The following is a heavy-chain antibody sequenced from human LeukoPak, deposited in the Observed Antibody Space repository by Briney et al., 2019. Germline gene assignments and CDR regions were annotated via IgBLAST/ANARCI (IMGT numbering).Heavy chain of an antibody. J-gene: IGHJ4*02. V-gene: IGHV6-1*01. CDR2: TYYRSKWYN. CDR1: GYGVTISSYA. D-gene: IGHD1-26*01. CDR3: ARSSGSNGPFDY. Sequence: SQALSLSCAFSGYGVTISSYALNWIRQSPWKGLEWMGGTYYRSKWYNDYAVSVKSRITINPDTSKNQFSLQLNSVTPEDPAVYYCARSSGSNGPFDYWGQGTLVTVSS.